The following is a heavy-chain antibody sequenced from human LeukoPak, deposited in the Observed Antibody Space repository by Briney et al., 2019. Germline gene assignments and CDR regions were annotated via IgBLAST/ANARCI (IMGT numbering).Heavy chain of an antibody. J-gene: IGHJ4*02. CDR3: ATHRRSSSSWYYFAY. CDR2: INHSGST. D-gene: IGHD6-13*01. CDR1: GGSFSGYY. Sequence: SETLSLTCAVYGGSFSGYYWSWIRQAPGKGLEWIGEINHSGSTNYNPSLTSRVTISVDTSKNQFSLKLSSVTAADTAVYYCATHRRSSSSWYYFAYWGQGTLVTVSS. V-gene: IGHV4-34*01.